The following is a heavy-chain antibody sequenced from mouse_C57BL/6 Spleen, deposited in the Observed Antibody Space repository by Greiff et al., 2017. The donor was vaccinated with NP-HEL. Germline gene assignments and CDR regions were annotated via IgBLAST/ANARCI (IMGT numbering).Heavy chain of an antibody. CDR2: IDPNSGGT. D-gene: IGHD1-1*01. Sequence: VQLQQPGAELVKPGASVKLSCTASGYTFTSYWMHWVQQRPGRGLEWIGRIDPNSGGTKDNEKFKSKATLTVDKPSSTAYMQLSSLTSEDSAVYYCARGYYGRSPYFDYWGQGTTLTVSS. CDR1: GYTFTSYW. V-gene: IGHV1-72*01. J-gene: IGHJ2*01. CDR3: ARGYYGRSPYFDY.